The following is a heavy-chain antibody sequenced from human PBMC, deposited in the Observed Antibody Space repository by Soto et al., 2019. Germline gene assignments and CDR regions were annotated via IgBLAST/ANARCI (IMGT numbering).Heavy chain of an antibody. CDR1: GGTFSSYA. D-gene: IGHD6-6*01. CDR2: IIPIFGTA. CDR3: ARRSAYSSSSHFDY. Sequence: SVKVSCKASGGTFSSYAISWVRQAPGQGLEWMGGIIPIFGTANYAQKFQGRVTITADESTSTAYMELSGLRSEDTAVYYCARRSAYSSSSHFDYWGQGTLVTVSS. V-gene: IGHV1-69*13. J-gene: IGHJ4*02.